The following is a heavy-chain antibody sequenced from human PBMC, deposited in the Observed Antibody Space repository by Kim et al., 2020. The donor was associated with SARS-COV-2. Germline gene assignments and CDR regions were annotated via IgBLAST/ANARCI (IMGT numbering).Heavy chain of an antibody. J-gene: IGHJ6*02. CDR1: GYTLTELS. CDR3: ATHRQYSSSWYEYYYYGRDV. D-gene: IGHD6-13*01. V-gene: IGHV1-24*01. CDR2: FDPEDGET. Sequence: ASVKVSCKVSGYTLTELSMHWVRQAPGKGLEWMGGFDPEDGETIYAQKFQGRVTMTEDTSTDTAYMELSSLRSEDTAVYYCATHRQYSSSWYEYYYYGRDVWGQGSAVTVSS.